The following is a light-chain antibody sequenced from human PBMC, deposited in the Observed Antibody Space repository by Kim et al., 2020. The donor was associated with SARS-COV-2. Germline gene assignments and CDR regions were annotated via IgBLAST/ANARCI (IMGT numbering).Light chain of an antibody. J-gene: IGLJ2*01. Sequence: GKTITISGTRSSGSIGDNYVQWYQRRPGGVPTTVIYEDDQRPSGVPDRFSGSIDSSSNSASLTISGLKTEDEADYYCQSYNRSIVVFGGGTKLTVL. CDR2: EDD. V-gene: IGLV6-57*03. CDR3: QSYNRSIVV. CDR1: SGSIGDNY.